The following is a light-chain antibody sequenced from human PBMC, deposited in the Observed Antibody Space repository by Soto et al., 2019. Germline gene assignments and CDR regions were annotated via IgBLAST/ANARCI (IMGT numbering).Light chain of an antibody. V-gene: IGKV1-27*01. J-gene: IGKJ4*01. CDR3: QKYNSAPHT. CDR2: AAS. CDR1: QDISNY. Sequence: DIQMTQSPSSLYASVGDRVTITCRTSQDISNYLAWYQQKPGKVPKLLIYAASILQSGVPSRFSGGGSGTDFSLTISSLQPEDFATYYCQKYNSAPHTFGGGTKVE.